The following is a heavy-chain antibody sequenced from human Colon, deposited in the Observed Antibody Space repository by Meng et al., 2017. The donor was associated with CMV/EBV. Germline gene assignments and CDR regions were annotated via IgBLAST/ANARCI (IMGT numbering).Heavy chain of an antibody. CDR1: GFTFSDYY. CDR2: ISSSGSTI. Sequence: GGSLRLSCAASGFTFSDYYMSWIRQAPGKGREWVSYISSSGSTIYYADSVKGRFTISRDNAKNSLYLQMNSLRDEDTAVYYCARAGRAAAAGTRLVDYWGQGTLVTVSS. J-gene: IGHJ4*02. CDR3: ARAGRAAAAGTRLVDY. D-gene: IGHD6-13*01. V-gene: IGHV3-11*04.